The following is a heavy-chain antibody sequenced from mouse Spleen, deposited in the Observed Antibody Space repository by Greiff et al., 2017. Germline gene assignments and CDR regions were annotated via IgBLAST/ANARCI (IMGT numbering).Heavy chain of an antibody. CDR3: ARVGGNYYAMDY. Sequence: EVMLVESEGGLVQPGSSMKLSCTASGFTFSDYYMAWVRQVPEKGLEWVANINYDGSSTYYLDSLKSRFIISRDNAKNILYLQMSSLKSEDTATYYCARVGGNYYAMDYWGQGTSVTVSS. V-gene: IGHV5-16*01. J-gene: IGHJ4*01. D-gene: IGHD1-1*02. CDR2: INYDGSST. CDR1: GFTFSDYY.